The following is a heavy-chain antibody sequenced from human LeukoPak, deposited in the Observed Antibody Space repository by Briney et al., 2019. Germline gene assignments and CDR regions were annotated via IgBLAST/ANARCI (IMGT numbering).Heavy chain of an antibody. CDR1: RGTFTSYG. V-gene: IGHV1-18*01. D-gene: IGHD3-10*01. Sequence: ASVKVSCKASRGTFTSYGISWVRQAPGQGLEWMGWISAYNGNTNYAQKLQGRVTMTTDTSTSTAYMELRSLRFDDTAVYYCARGGVLLWFGELSPPKNPFDYWGQGTLVTVSS. CDR3: ARGGVLLWFGELSPPKNPFDY. J-gene: IGHJ4*02. CDR2: ISAYNGNT.